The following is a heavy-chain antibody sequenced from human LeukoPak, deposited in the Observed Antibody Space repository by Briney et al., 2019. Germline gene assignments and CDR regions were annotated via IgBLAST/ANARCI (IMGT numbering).Heavy chain of an antibody. D-gene: IGHD6-19*01. CDR3: AKASRQAAVASPLDY. J-gene: IGHJ4*02. CDR2: IGGVGDRT. CDR1: GFTFNPYA. Sequence: PGGSLRLSCAASGFTFNPYAMSWVRQAPGKGLELVAGIGGVGDRTHYADSVKGRLTISRDNSKDTLFLQMNSLKADDTAVYYCAKASRQAAVASPLDYWGQGSLVTVSS. V-gene: IGHV3-23*01.